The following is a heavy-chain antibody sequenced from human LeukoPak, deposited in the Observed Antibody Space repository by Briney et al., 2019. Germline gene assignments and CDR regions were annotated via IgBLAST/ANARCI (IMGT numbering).Heavy chain of an antibody. V-gene: IGHV1-18*04. J-gene: IGHJ4*02. CDR2: ISAYTGNT. CDR3: AYASRSYNPTGNFDY. CDR1: GYTFNSNG. D-gene: IGHD2-2*01. Sequence: GASVKVSCKASGYTFNSNGISWVRQAPGQGLEWMGWISAYTGNTNYAQNFRGRVTLTTDTSASTAYMELRSLRSDATAVYYCAYASRSYNPTGNFDYWGQGTLVTVSS.